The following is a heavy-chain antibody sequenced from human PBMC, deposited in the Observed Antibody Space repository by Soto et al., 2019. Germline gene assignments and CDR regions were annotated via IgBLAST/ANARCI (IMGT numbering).Heavy chain of an antibody. CDR1: GFTFSSYG. Sequence: GGSLRLSCAASGFTFSSYGMHWVRQAPGKGLEWVAVIWYDGSNKYYADSVKGRFTISRDNSKNTLYLQMNSLRAEDTAVYYCARATYDFWRRGWFDPWGQGTLVTVSS. CDR3: ARATYDFWRRGWFDP. D-gene: IGHD3-3*01. V-gene: IGHV3-33*01. CDR2: IWYDGSNK. J-gene: IGHJ5*02.